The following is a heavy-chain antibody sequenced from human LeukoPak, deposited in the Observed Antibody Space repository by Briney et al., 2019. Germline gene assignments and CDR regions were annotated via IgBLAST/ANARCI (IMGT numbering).Heavy chain of an antibody. CDR1: GFTFSTYT. CDR2: ISSSSYYI. D-gene: IGHD1-26*01. V-gene: IGHV3-21*01. Sequence: PGGSLRLSCTASGFTFSTYTMNWVRQAPGKGLEWVSSISSSSYYIYYADSVKGRFTISRDNAKNSLFLQMNSLRDEDTAVYYCGAAYSGSSPFDYWGQGTLVTVSS. CDR3: GAAYSGSSPFDY. J-gene: IGHJ4*02.